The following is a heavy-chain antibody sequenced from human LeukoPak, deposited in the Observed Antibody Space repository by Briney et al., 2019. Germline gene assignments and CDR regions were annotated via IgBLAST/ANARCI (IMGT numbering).Heavy chain of an antibody. CDR1: GFTFSSYS. Sequence: GGSLRLSRAASGFTFSSYSMNWVRQAPGKGLEWVSYISSSSSTIYYADSVKGRFTISRDNAKNSLYLQMNSLRAEDTAVYYCAGVAGTDPDAFDIWGQGTMVTVSS. V-gene: IGHV3-48*01. CDR3: AGVAGTDPDAFDI. J-gene: IGHJ3*02. CDR2: ISSSSSTI. D-gene: IGHD6-19*01.